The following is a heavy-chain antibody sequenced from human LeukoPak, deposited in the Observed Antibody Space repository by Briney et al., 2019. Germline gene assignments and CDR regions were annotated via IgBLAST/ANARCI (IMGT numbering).Heavy chain of an antibody. D-gene: IGHD5-24*01. V-gene: IGHV4-59*01. CDR3: ASTRRDGYPFDY. J-gene: IGHJ4*02. CDR1: GGSISSYF. Sequence: SETLSLTCTVSGGSISSYFWTWIRQPPGKGLEWIGYIYYIGSTNYNPSLKSRVTISVDTSKNQFSLKLSSVTAADTAVYYCASTRRDGYPFDYWGQGTLVTVSS. CDR2: IYYIGST.